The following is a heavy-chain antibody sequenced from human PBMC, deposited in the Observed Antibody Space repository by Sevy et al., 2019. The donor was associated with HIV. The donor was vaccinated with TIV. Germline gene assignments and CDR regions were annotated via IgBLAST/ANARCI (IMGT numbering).Heavy chain of an antibody. Sequence: GGSLRLSCVVSGFDIRSNYMSWVRQAPGKGLEWVSHIYAGGTAYYADSVKGRFTFSRDDSKNTVSLQMRSLRVEDSAVYYCANEYCSRGSCFFDYWGQGIQVTVSS. J-gene: IGHJ4*02. CDR1: GFDIRSNY. V-gene: IGHV3-53*01. CDR2: IYAGGTA. D-gene: IGHD2-15*01. CDR3: ANEYCSRGSCFFDY.